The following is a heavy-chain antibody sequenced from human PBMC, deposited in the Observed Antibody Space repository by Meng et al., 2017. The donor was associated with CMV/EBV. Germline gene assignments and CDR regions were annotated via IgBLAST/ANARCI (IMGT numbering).Heavy chain of an antibody. Sequence: SVKVSCKASEGTFSSYAISWVRQALGQGLEWMGGIIPIFGTANYAQKFQGRVTITTDESTSTAYMELSSLRSEDTAVYYCAYSSSKNYYYYYGMDVWGQGTTVTVS. CDR3: AYSSSKNYYYYYGMDV. D-gene: IGHD6-13*01. CDR1: EGTFSSYA. J-gene: IGHJ6*02. V-gene: IGHV1-69*05. CDR2: IIPIFGTA.